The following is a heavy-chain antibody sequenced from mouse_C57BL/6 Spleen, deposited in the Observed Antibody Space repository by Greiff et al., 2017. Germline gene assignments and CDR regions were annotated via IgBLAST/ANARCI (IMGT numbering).Heavy chain of an antibody. J-gene: IGHJ4*01. V-gene: IGHV1-81*01. CDR3: ARKATMDYYAMDY. CDR1: GYTFTSYG. Sequence: VQVVESGAELARPGASVKLSCKASGYTFTSYGISWVKQRTGQGLEWIGEIYPRSGNTYYNEKFKGKATLTADKSSSTAYMELRSLTSEDSAVYFCARKATMDYYAMDYWGQGTSVTVSS. CDR2: IYPRSGNT. D-gene: IGHD3-2*02.